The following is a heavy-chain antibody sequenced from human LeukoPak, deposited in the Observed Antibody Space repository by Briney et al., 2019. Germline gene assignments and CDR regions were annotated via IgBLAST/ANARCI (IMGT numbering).Heavy chain of an antibody. Sequence: GGSLRLSCAASGFTFSSYAMHWVRQAPGKGLEWVAVISYDGSNKYYADSVKGRFTISRDNSKNTLYLQINSLRAEDTAVYYCARVLVGYFDYWGQGTLVTVSS. CDR1: GFTFSSYA. CDR3: ARVLVGYFDY. J-gene: IGHJ4*02. V-gene: IGHV3-30-3*01. D-gene: IGHD2-15*01. CDR2: ISYDGSNK.